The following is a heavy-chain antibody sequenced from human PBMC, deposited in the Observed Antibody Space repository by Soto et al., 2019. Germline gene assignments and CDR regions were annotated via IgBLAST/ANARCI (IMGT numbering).Heavy chain of an antibody. CDR1: AFTFGDSY. V-gene: IGHV3-11*06. CDR3: VRGGGGGLFDP. Sequence: PGGSLRLSCAGSAFTFGDSYMSWIRQAPGKGLEWLSYISPGSRYPAYADSVKGRFTISRDNAKRSLYLQMISLTAEDTAVYYCVRGGGGGLFDPWGQGTLVTVSS. D-gene: IGHD2-15*01. J-gene: IGHJ5*02. CDR2: ISPGSRYP.